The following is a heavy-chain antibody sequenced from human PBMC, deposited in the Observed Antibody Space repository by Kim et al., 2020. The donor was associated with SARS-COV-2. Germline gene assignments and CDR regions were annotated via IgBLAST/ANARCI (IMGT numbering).Heavy chain of an antibody. D-gene: IGHD6-19*01. CDR2: T. Sequence: TGAYQKFQGRVTLSRDSSARTVYMGLSSLGSEDTAVYYCGRRGLGYGMDVWGQGTTVTVSS. J-gene: IGHJ6*02. CDR3: GRRGLGYGMDV. V-gene: IGHV1-3*01.